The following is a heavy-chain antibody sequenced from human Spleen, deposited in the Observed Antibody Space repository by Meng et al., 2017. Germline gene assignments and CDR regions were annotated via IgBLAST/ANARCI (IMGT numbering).Heavy chain of an antibody. CDR3: AREVVVTSTVSYGLDV. Sequence: GGSLRLSCAASGFTFRTYAMHWVRQAPGKGLEWVAIISSDATNKYYADSVKGRFTISRDTSKNTLYLQLSSLRPEDTAVYYCAREVVVTSTVSYGLDVWGQGTTVTVSS. CDR2: ISSDATNK. D-gene: IGHD2-15*01. CDR1: GFTFRTYA. J-gene: IGHJ6*02. V-gene: IGHV3-30*15.